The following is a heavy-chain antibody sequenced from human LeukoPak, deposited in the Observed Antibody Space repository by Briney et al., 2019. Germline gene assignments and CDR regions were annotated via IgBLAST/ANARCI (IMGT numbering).Heavy chain of an antibody. CDR3: ARDLITYYYGSGSYS. D-gene: IGHD3-10*01. J-gene: IGHJ4*02. V-gene: IGHV1-18*01. CDR2: ISAYNGNT. CDR1: GYTFTSYG. Sequence: ASVKVSCKASGYTFTSYGISWVRQAPGQGLEWMGWISAYNGNTNYAQKLQGRVTMTTDTSTSTAYMELRSLRSDDTAVYYCARDLITYYYGSGSYSWGQGTLVTVSS.